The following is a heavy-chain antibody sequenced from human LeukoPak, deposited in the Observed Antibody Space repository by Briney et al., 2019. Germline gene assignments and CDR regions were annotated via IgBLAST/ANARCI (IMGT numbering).Heavy chain of an antibody. CDR2: IKQDGSEK. Sequence: PGGSLRLSCEASGFTFSTYWMSWVRQAPGKGLEWVANIKQDGSEKYYVDSVKGRFTISRGNAKNSLYLQMNSLRAEDTAMYYCARDSAGNDYWGQGTLVTVSS. CDR3: ARDSAGNDY. J-gene: IGHJ4*02. V-gene: IGHV3-7*01. D-gene: IGHD6-13*01. CDR1: GFTFSTYW.